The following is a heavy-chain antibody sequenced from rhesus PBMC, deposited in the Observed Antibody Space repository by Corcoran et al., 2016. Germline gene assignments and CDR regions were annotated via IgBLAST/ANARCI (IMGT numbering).Heavy chain of an antibody. V-gene: IGHV5-2*01. Sequence: EVQLVQSGAEVKRPGESLKISCKTSGYSFTSYWISWVRQMPGKGLEWRGAIDPSDSDTRDSPSFQGQVTISADKSISTTYLQGSSLKASDSATYYCAKASGDLRYFDLWGPGTPITISS. D-gene: IGHD7-45*01. CDR1: GYSFTSYW. CDR3: AKASGDLRYFDL. CDR2: IDPSDSDT. J-gene: IGHJ2*01.